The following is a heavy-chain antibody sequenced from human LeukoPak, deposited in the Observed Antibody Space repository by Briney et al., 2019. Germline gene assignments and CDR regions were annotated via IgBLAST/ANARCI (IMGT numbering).Heavy chain of an antibody. CDR2: MYYSGST. CDR1: GDSMSSNRDD. CDR3: ARHTRLAPKFGLRYFDWLVNRKLNWFDP. Sequence: SETLSLTCTVSGDSMSSNRDDWGWIRQPTGKGVEGIGHMYYSGSTYDNPSRKSQITISVDTSKNQFSLKQSYVTGEGTAVYSSARHTRLAPKFGLRYFDWLVNRKLNWFDPWGQGTLVTVSS. J-gene: IGHJ5*02. V-gene: IGHV4-39*01. D-gene: IGHD3-9*01.